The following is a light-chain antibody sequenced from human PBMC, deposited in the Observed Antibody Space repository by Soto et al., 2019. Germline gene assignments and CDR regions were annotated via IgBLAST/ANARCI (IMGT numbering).Light chain of an antibody. Sequence: QSALPQPASVSGSPGQSITISCTGTSSDVGSYNYVSWYQQHPGKAPRLMICASSNRPSGVSHRFSGSRSGNTASLTISGLQAEDEADYFCSSYTSGSTLYVFGSGTKVTVL. CDR2: ASS. V-gene: IGLV2-14*01. CDR1: SSDVGSYNY. CDR3: SSYTSGSTLYV. J-gene: IGLJ1*01.